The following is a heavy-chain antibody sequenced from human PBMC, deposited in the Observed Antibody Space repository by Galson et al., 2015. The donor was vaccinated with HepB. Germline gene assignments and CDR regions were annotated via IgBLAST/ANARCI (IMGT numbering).Heavy chain of an antibody. CDR2: ISSSGSTI. Sequence: SLRLSCAASGFTFSDYFMSWIRQAPGKGLEWVSYISSSGSTIYYADSVKGRFTISRDNAKNSLYLQMNSLRAEDTAVYYCAREVFILGVSSSWPFDYWGQGTLVTVSS. CDR1: GFTFSDYF. D-gene: IGHD6-13*01. V-gene: IGHV3-11*01. CDR3: AREVFILGVSSSWPFDY. J-gene: IGHJ4*02.